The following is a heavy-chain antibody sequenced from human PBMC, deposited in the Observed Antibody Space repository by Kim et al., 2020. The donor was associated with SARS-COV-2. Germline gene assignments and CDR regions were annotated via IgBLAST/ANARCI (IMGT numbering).Heavy chain of an antibody. J-gene: IGHJ6*02. CDR3: ARGSPPMVRGAVDV. D-gene: IGHD3-10*01. V-gene: IGHV1-2*02. Sequence: ASVKVSCKASGYTFTGYYMHWVRQAPGQGLEWMGWINPNSGGTNYAQKFQGRVTMTRDTSISTAYMELSRLRSDDTAVYYCARGSPPMVRGAVDVWGQGTTVTVSS. CDR2: INPNSGGT. CDR1: GYTFTGYY.